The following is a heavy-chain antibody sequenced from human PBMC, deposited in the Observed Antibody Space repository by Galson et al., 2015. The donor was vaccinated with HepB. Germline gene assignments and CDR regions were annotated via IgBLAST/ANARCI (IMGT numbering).Heavy chain of an antibody. CDR1: GFTFNTYS. J-gene: IGHJ3*02. Sequence: SLRLSCAASGFTFNTYSMNWVRQAPAKGLEWVSYISSTSRTRYYADSVKGRFTVSRDNAKNSLYLQLNSLTDEDTAVYFCARLEGPSDALDIWGQGTMVTVSS. CDR2: ISSTSRTR. CDR3: ARLEGPSDALDI. D-gene: IGHD5-24*01. V-gene: IGHV3-48*02.